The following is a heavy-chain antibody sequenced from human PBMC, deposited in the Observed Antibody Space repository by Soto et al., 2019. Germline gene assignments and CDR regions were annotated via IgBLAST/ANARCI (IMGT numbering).Heavy chain of an antibody. D-gene: IGHD4-17*01. J-gene: IGHJ4*02. Sequence: QLQLQESGSGLVKPSQTLSLTCAVSGGSISSGGYSWSWIRQPPGKGLEWIGYIYHSGSTYYNPSLRSRVTLXVXRXXYQFSLQLSSVTAADTAVYYCASGPIGDYTDGFDYWGQGTLVTVSS. CDR2: IYHSGST. CDR3: ASGPIGDYTDGFDY. CDR1: GGSISSGGYS. V-gene: IGHV4-30-2*01.